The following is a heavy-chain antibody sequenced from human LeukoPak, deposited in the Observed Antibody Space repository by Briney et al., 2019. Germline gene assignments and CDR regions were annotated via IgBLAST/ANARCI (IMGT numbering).Heavy chain of an antibody. CDR3: ARVSGYQYQLLSFYFDY. CDR1: GFTFSSYS. D-gene: IGHD2-2*01. CDR2: ISSSSSTI. Sequence: GGSLRLSCAASGFTFSSYSMNWVRQAPGKGLEWVSYISSSSSTIYYADSVKGRFTISRDNAKNSLYLQMNSLRAEDTAVYYCARVSGYQYQLLSFYFDYWGQGTLVTVSS. J-gene: IGHJ4*02. V-gene: IGHV3-48*01.